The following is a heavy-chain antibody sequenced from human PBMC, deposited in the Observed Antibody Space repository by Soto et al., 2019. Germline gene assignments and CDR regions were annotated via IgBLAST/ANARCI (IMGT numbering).Heavy chain of an antibody. D-gene: IGHD2-21*01. CDR2: ISPDGSNR. Sequence: GGSLRLSCAASGFTFSTYWMNWVRQTPGEGLMWVSRISPDGSNRGYADSVEGRFTVSRDNAKNTLYLQMHSLRAEDTAMYYCASWRHIVPVSPTAFDHWGEGTLVTVSS. CDR3: ASWRHIVPVSPTAFDH. CDR1: GFTFSTYW. V-gene: IGHV3-74*01. J-gene: IGHJ4*02.